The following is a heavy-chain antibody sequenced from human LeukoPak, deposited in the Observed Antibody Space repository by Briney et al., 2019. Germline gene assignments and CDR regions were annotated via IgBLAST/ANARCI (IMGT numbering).Heavy chain of an antibody. CDR2: IHSIGTT. Sequence: SETLSLTCTVSGGSISRNYWSWIRQPPGKGLEWIGYIHSIGTTNYNPSLKSRVTISVDTSKNQFSLKLSSVTAADTAVYYCATSYYGSGTYYNWFDPWGQGTLVTVSS. J-gene: IGHJ5*02. D-gene: IGHD3-10*01. CDR3: ATSYYGSGTYYNWFDP. V-gene: IGHV4-59*01. CDR1: GGSISRNY.